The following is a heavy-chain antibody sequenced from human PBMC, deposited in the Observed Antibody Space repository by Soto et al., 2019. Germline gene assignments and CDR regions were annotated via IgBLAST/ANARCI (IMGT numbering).Heavy chain of an antibody. CDR2: IRSKANSYAT. CDR1: GFTFSGSA. CDR3: TSGSPTNYYYGMDV. V-gene: IGHV3-73*02. J-gene: IGHJ6*02. D-gene: IGHD5-12*01. Sequence: EVQLVESGGGLVQPGGSLKLSCAASGFTFSGSAMHWVRQASGKGLEWVGRIRSKANSYATAYAASVKGRFTISRDDSKNTAYLQMNSLKTEDTAVYYCTSGSPTNYYYGMDVWGQGTTVTVSS.